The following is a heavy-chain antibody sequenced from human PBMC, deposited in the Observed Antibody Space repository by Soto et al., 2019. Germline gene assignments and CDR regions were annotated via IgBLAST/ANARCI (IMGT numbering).Heavy chain of an antibody. CDR2: IIPIFGTA. Sequence: QVQLVQSGAEVKKPGSSVKVSCKASGGTFSSYAISWVRQAPGQGLEWMGGIIPIFGTANYAQKFRGRVTITADKSTSTAYMELSSLRSEDTAVYYCARAPVGYYGSGSFDYWGQGTLVTVSS. V-gene: IGHV1-69*06. D-gene: IGHD3-10*01. CDR1: GGTFSSYA. CDR3: ARAPVGYYGSGSFDY. J-gene: IGHJ4*02.